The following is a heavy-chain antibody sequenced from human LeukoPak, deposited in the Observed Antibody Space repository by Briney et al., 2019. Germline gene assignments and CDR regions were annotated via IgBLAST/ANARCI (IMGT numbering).Heavy chain of an antibody. J-gene: IGHJ4*02. Sequence: ASVKVSCKASGYTFTGYYMNWVRQAPGQGLEWMGWINPNSGGTNYAQKFQGRVTMTRDTSISTAYMELSRLRSDDTAVYYCARDAQGYYDSSGYPDYWGQGTLVTVSS. V-gene: IGHV1-2*02. CDR2: INPNSGGT. CDR1: GYTFTGYY. D-gene: IGHD3-22*01. CDR3: ARDAQGYYDSSGYPDY.